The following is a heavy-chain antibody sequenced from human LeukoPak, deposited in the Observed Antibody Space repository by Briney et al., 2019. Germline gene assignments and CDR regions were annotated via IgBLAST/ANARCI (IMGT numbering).Heavy chain of an antibody. V-gene: IGHV1-18*01. J-gene: IGHJ4*02. Sequence: ASVKVSCKASGYTFTSYGISWVRQAPGQGLEWMGWISAYNGNTNHAQKLQGSVTMTTDTSTSTAYMELRSLRSDDTAVYYCARGYSYGFPFDYWGQGTLVTVSS. D-gene: IGHD5-18*01. CDR3: ARGYSYGFPFDY. CDR1: GYTFTSYG. CDR2: ISAYNGNT.